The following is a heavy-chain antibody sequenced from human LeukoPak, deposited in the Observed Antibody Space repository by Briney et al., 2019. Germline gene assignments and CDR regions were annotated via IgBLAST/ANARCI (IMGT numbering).Heavy chain of an antibody. CDR2: ISSNGNII. V-gene: IGHV3-11*04. Sequence: PGGSLRLSCAASGFTFSDDSMTWMRQAPGKGLEWVSYISSNGNIIKYADSVKGRFVIFRDNAKKSLYLEMDSLRAEDTAVYYCAISLSSGWYNPPDYWGQGTLVTVSS. D-gene: IGHD6-19*01. CDR1: GFTFSDDS. CDR3: AISLSSGWYNPPDY. J-gene: IGHJ4*02.